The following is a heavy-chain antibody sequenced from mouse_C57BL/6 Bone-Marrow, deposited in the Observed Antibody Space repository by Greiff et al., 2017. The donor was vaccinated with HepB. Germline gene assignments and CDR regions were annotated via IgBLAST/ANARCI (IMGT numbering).Heavy chain of an antibody. V-gene: IGHV1-64*01. CDR2: IHPNSGST. D-gene: IGHD1-1*01. J-gene: IGHJ2*01. CDR1: GYTFTSYW. Sequence: VQLQQPGAELVKPGASVKLSCKASGYTFTSYWMHWVKQRPGQGLEWIGMIHPNSGSTNYNEKFKSKATLTVDKSSSTAYMQLSSLTSEDSAVYYCARPIFITTVVVPFDYWGQGTTLTVSS. CDR3: ARPIFITTVVVPFDY.